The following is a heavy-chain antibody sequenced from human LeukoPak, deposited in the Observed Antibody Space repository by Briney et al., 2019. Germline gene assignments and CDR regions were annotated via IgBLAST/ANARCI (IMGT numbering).Heavy chain of an antibody. J-gene: IGHJ3*02. D-gene: IGHD3-9*01. CDR3: ARGLRYFDWLFPPDAFDI. CDR2: INSDGSST. CDR1: GFTFSSYW. V-gene: IGHV3-74*01. Sequence: QAGGSLRLSCAASGFTFSSYWMHWVRQAPGKGLVWVSRINSDGSSTSYADSVKGRFTISRDNAKNTLYLQMNSLRAEDTAVYYCARGLRYFDWLFPPDAFDIWGQGTMVTVSS.